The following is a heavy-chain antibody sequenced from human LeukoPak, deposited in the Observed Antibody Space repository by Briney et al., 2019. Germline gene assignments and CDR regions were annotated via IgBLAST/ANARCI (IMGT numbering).Heavy chain of an antibody. V-gene: IGHV3-15*01. J-gene: IGHJ4*02. Sequence: GGSLRLSCAASGFTSSNAWMSWVRQAPGKGLEWVGRIKSKTDGGTTDYAAPVKGRFTISRDDSENTLYLQMNSLKTEDTAVYYCTTSPHYDSSGYSDYWGQGTLVTVSS. CDR2: IKSKTDGGTT. CDR3: TTSPHYDSSGYSDY. D-gene: IGHD3-22*01. CDR1: GFTSSNAW.